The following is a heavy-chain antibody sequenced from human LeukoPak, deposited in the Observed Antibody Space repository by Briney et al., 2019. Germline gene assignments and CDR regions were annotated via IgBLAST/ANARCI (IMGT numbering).Heavy chain of an antibody. CDR1: GGSISSYY. Sequence: SETLSLTCTVSGGSISSYYWNWIRQPPGKALEWIGYIYYSGSTNYNPSLKSRVTITVDTSKNQFSLKLSSVTAADAAVYYCARGCSSTSCDPYYYYAMDVRGQGTTVTVSS. D-gene: IGHD2-2*01. CDR3: ARGCSSTSCDPYYYYAMDV. V-gene: IGHV4-59*01. CDR2: IYYSGST. J-gene: IGHJ6*02.